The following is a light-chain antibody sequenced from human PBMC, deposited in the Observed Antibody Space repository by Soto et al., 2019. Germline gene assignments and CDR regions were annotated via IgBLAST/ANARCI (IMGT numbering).Light chain of an antibody. Sequence: AIEMTQSPSSPSVSVGDRVTITCRASQGIRHDLGWYQQKPGKAPELLIYAASILQSGVPSRFSGSGSGTDFTLTITSLQPEDFAIYYCLQDYTYPRTFGGGTKVDIK. J-gene: IGKJ4*01. CDR1: QGIRHD. CDR2: AAS. V-gene: IGKV1-6*01. CDR3: LQDYTYPRT.